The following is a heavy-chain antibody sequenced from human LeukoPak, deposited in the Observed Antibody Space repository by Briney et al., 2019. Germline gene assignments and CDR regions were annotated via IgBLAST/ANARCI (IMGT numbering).Heavy chain of an antibody. J-gene: IGHJ4*02. CDR3: ARRSVAYSYDSSGYSPVYYFDY. Sequence: ASVKVSCKASGYTFTSYGISWVRQAPGQGLEWVGWISAYNGNTNYAQKFQGRVTITADESTSTAYMELSSLRSEDTAVYYCARRSVAYSYDSSGYSPVYYFDYWGQGTLVTVSS. D-gene: IGHD3-22*01. CDR2: ISAYNGNT. V-gene: IGHV1-18*01. CDR1: GYTFTSYG.